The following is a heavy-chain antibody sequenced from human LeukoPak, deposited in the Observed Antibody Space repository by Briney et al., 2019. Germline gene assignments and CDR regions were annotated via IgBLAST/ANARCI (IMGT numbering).Heavy chain of an antibody. CDR3: ARVGYASHDY. J-gene: IGHJ4*02. V-gene: IGHV3-21*01. CDR1: GFTFISFT. Sequence: GGSLKLSWEASGFTFISFTRNWFRQAQGKGLEWVSSISSSSSYIYYADSVKGRFTISRDNAKNSLYLQMNSLRAEDTAVYYCARVGYASHDYWGQGTLVTVSS. CDR2: ISSSSSYI. D-gene: IGHD2-2*01.